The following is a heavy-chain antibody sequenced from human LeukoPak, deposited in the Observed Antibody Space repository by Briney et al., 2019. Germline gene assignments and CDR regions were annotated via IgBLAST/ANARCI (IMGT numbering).Heavy chain of an antibody. V-gene: IGHV3-30*18. D-gene: IGHD2-15*01. J-gene: IGHJ3*02. CDR1: GFTFSSYG. Sequence: GGSLRLSCAASGFTFSSYGMHWVRQAPGKWLEWVAVISYDGSNKYYADSVKGRFTISRDNSKNTLYLQMNSLRAEDTAVYYCAKVRMGDAFDIWGQGTMVTVSS. CDR3: AKVRMGDAFDI. CDR2: ISYDGSNK.